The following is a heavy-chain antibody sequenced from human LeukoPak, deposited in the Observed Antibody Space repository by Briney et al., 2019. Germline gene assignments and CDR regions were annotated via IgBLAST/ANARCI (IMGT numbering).Heavy chain of an antibody. CDR1: GISLSTYY. CDR2: VHHTGSA. V-gene: IGHV4-59*01. Sequence: SETLSLTCTVSGISLSTYYWSWVRQPPGKGLEWIGYVHHTGSADYNPSLKSRVTISLDMSKSQFSLKLTSATAADTAVYYCARDSWDYIAMDVWGPGTTVTVSS. D-gene: IGHD4/OR15-4a*01. J-gene: IGHJ6*02. CDR3: ARDSWDYIAMDV.